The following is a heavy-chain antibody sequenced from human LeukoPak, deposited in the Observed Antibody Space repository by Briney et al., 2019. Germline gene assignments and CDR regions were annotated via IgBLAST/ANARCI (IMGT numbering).Heavy chain of an antibody. V-gene: IGHV4-59*08. CDR3: VSPRGFSYGYFDY. CDR2: IYYRGST. Sequence: SETLSLTCTVSGGSISNYYWSWIRQPPGKGLEWIGYIYYRGSTNYNPSLKSRVTISADTSKNQFSLTLGSVSATDTAVYYCVSPRGFSYGYFDYWGQGTLVTVSS. D-gene: IGHD5-18*01. CDR1: GGSISNYY. J-gene: IGHJ4*02.